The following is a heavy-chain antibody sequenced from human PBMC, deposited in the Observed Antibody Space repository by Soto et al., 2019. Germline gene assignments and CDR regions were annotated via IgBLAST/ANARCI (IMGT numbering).Heavy chain of an antibody. J-gene: IGHJ5*02. Sequence: QITLKESGPTLVKPTQTLTLTCTISGFSLITSGVGVGWIRQPPGKALEWLALIYWDDDKRYSPSLKSRLTITKATSKTQVVLTMTNMDPMDTATYYCAHIVTGCFTWGRGALVTVSS. D-gene: IGHD3-16*01. V-gene: IGHV2-5*02. CDR2: IYWDDDK. CDR3: AHIVTGCFT. CDR1: GFSLITSGVG.